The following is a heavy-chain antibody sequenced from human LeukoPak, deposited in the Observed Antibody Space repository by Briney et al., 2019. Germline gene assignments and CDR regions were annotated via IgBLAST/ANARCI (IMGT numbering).Heavy chain of an antibody. CDR2: ISGSGGST. CDR3: AKYLLNWGSYFDY. Sequence: GGSLRLSCAASGFTFSSYAMSWVRHAPGKGLEWVSAISGSGGSTYYADSVKGRFTISRDNSKNTLYLQMNSLRAEDTAVYYCAKYLLNWGSYFDYWGQGTLVTVSS. V-gene: IGHV3-23*01. CDR1: GFTFSSYA. D-gene: IGHD7-27*01. J-gene: IGHJ4*02.